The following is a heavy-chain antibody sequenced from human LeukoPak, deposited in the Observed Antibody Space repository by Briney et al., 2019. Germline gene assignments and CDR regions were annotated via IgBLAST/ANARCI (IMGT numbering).Heavy chain of an antibody. D-gene: IGHD3-10*01. Sequence: ASVKVSCKTSGYTFTDYGMSWVRQAPGQGLKWMGWISGHNGDTDYEENLQGRVTITIDKSTRTAYMELRSLRSDDTAVYYCARDTRFGEEGQKNAFDIWGQGTMVTVSS. V-gene: IGHV1-18*01. CDR2: ISGHNGDT. J-gene: IGHJ3*02. CDR3: ARDTRFGEEGQKNAFDI. CDR1: GYTFTDYG.